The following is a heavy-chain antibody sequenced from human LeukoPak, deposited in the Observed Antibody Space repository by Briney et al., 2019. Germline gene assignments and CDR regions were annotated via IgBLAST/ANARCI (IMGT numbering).Heavy chain of an antibody. CDR2: ISAYNGNT. J-gene: IGHJ4*02. V-gene: IGHV1-18*01. Sequence: ASVKVSCKASGYTFTSYGISWVRQASGQGLEWMGWISAYNGNTNYAQKLQGRVTMTTDTSTSTAYMELRSLRSDDTAVYYCARDLFGYGSGWYVYWGQGTLVTVSS. CDR1: GYTFTSYG. CDR3: ARDLFGYGSGWYVY. D-gene: IGHD6-19*01.